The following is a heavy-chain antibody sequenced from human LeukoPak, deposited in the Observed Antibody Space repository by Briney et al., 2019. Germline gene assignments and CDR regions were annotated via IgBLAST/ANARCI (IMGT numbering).Heavy chain of an antibody. V-gene: IGHV3-23*01. J-gene: IGHJ4*02. D-gene: IGHD3-10*01. CDR1: GFSFSSYA. CDR2: IGGSGGDT. Sequence: GGSLRLSCAASGFSFSSYAMSWVRQAPGKGLEWVSAIGGSGGDTYYADSVKGRFTISRDNSKNTLFLQMSTLRAEGTAVYYCAKSFGPGSFFGYWGQGTLVTVSS. CDR3: AKSFGPGSFFGY.